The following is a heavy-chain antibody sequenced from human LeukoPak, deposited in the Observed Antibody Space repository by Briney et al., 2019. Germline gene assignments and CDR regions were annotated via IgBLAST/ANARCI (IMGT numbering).Heavy chain of an antibody. CDR2: ISWNSGSI. J-gene: IGHJ6*04. Sequence: GRSLRLSCAASGFTFDDYAMHWVRQAPGKGLEWVSGISWNSGSIGYADSVKGRFTISRDNSKNTLYLQMNSLRAEDTAVYYCAKGSVTMVRGVIKLYYYYGMDVWGKGTTVTVSS. CDR1: GFTFDDYA. V-gene: IGHV3-9*01. CDR3: AKGSVTMVRGVIKLYYYYGMDV. D-gene: IGHD3-10*01.